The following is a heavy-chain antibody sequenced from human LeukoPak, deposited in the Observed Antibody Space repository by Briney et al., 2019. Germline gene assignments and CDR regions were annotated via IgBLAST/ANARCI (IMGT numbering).Heavy chain of an antibody. CDR1: GFTFSSYW. J-gene: IGHJ4*02. D-gene: IGHD1-14*01. CDR3: ARVDWHHESSTYYFDY. CDR2: IKQDGSEK. V-gene: IGHV3-7*01. Sequence: GGSLRLSCAASGFTFSSYWMSWVRQAPGKGLEWVANIKQDGSEKYYVDSVKGRFTISRDNAKNPLYLQMNSLRAEDTAVYYCARVDWHHESSTYYFDYWGQGTLVTVSS.